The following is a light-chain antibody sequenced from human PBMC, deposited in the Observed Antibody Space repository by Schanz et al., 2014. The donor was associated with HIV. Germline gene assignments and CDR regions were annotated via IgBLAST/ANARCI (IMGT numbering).Light chain of an antibody. CDR3: CSYTTTSTYV. Sequence: QSVLTQPPSASGSPGQSVAISCTGASSDIGVSWYQQYPGNAPRLIIYAVNRRTSGVSDRFSGSKSDNTASLTISGLQADDEADYYCCSYTTTSTYVFGAGTKLTVL. CDR1: SSDIG. CDR2: AVN. J-gene: IGLJ1*01. V-gene: IGLV2-23*02.